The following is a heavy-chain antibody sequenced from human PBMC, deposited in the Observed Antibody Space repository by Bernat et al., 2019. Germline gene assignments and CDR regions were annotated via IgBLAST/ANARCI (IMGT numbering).Heavy chain of an antibody. Sequence: QVQLVQSGAEVKKPGASVKVSCKASGYTFTSYYIHWVRQAPGQGLEWMGIINPSGGGTSYAQKFQGRVTVTGDTSTTTVYMELNSLRSEDTAVYYCARDLSTVEMATKCGWVCGYWGQGTLVTVSS. CDR2: INPSGGGT. CDR3: ARDLSTVEMATKCGWVCGY. V-gene: IGHV1-46*01. D-gene: IGHD5-24*01. J-gene: IGHJ4*02. CDR1: GYTFTSYY.